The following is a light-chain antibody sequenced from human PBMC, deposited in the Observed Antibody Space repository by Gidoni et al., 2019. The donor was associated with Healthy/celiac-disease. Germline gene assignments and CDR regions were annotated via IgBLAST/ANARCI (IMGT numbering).Light chain of an antibody. V-gene: IGKV3-20*01. J-gene: IGKJ4*01. Sequence: ESVLTQSPGTLSLSPGERATLSCRASQSVSSSYLAWYQQKPGQAPRLLIYGASSRATGIPDRFSGSGSGTDFTLNISRLEPEDFAVYYCQQYGSSPPKVTFGGGTKVEIK. CDR1: QSVSSSY. CDR3: QQYGSSPPKVT. CDR2: GAS.